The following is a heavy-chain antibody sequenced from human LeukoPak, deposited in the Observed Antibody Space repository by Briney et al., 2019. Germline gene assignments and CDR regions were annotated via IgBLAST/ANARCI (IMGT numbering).Heavy chain of an antibody. D-gene: IGHD6-19*01. Sequence: PGGSLRLSCAVSGFSFSSYNMHWVRQAPGKGLEWVSFISSSSSYIYYTDSVKGRFTISRDNAQNSLFLQMNSLRAEDTAVYYCARDRVPYSSGPTSFDYWGQGTLVTVSS. J-gene: IGHJ4*02. CDR1: GFSFSSYN. CDR2: ISSSSSYI. CDR3: ARDRVPYSSGPTSFDY. V-gene: IGHV3-21*01.